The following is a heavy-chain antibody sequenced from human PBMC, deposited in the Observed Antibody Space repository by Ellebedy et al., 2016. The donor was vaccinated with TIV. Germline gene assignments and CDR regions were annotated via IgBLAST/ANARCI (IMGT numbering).Heavy chain of an antibody. CDR3: ASLENLGEWYYFHN. D-gene: IGHD2-8*01. CDR2: IYKSGST. J-gene: IGHJ4*02. V-gene: IGHV4-4*09. Sequence: SETLSLTXSVSGGSIKNYYWSWIRQPPGKGLEWIGYIYKSGSTNSNASLKRRVTISIDTSNNQFSLRLTSLTAADTGIYYCASLENLGEWYYFHNWGQGALVTVSS. CDR1: GGSIKNYY.